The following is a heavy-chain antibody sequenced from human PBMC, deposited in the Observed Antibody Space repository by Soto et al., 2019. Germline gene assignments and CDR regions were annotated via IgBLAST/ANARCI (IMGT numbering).Heavy chain of an antibody. J-gene: IGHJ5*02. Sequence: GGSLRLSCAASGFTFSSYAMSWVRQAPGKGLEWVSAISGSGGSTYYADSVKGRFTISRDNSKNTLYLQMNSLRAEDTAVYYCAKDPQYCGGDCYPNWFDPWGQGTLVTVSS. CDR2: ISGSGGST. CDR1: GFTFSSYA. D-gene: IGHD2-21*01. CDR3: AKDPQYCGGDCYPNWFDP. V-gene: IGHV3-23*01.